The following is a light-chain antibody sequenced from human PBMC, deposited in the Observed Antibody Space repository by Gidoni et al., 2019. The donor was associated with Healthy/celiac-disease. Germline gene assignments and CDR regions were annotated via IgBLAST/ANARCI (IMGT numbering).Light chain of an antibody. CDR3: QQYGSSPLYT. J-gene: IGKJ2*01. Sequence: LLIYGASSRATGTPDRFSGSGSGTDFTLTISRLEPEDFAVYYCQQYGSSPLYTFXQXTKLEIK. CDR2: GAS. V-gene: IGKV3-20*01.